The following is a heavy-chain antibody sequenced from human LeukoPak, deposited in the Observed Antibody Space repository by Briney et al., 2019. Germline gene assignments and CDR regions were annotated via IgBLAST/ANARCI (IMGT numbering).Heavy chain of an antibody. CDR3: ARVRTGWYYFDY. CDR2: IYHRGSA. V-gene: IGHV4-59*01. J-gene: IGHJ4*02. CDR1: GGSISTYY. D-gene: IGHD6-19*01. Sequence: SETLSLTCTVSGGSISTYYWTWIRQPPGKGLEWIGYIYHRGSANYNPSLKSRVTISVDTSKNQFSLTLSSVTAADAAVYYCARVRTGWYYFDYWGQGTLVTVSS.